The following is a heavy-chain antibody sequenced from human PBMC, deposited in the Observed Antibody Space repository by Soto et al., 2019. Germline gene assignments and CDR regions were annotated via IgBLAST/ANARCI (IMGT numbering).Heavy chain of an antibody. V-gene: IGHV1-69*12. Sequence: QVQLVQSGAEVKKPGSSVKVSCKASGGTFSSYAISWVRQAPGQGLEWMGGIIPIFGTANYAQKFQGRVTIXXDXAXXTAYMELSSLRSEDTAVYYCARGTRYFPLYWYFDLWGRGTLVTVSS. J-gene: IGHJ2*01. D-gene: IGHD3-10*01. CDR1: GGTFSSYA. CDR3: ARGTRYFPLYWYFDL. CDR2: IIPIFGTA.